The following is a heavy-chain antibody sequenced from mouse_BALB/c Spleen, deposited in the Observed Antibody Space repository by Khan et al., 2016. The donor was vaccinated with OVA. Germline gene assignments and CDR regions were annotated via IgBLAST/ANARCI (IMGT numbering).Heavy chain of an antibody. V-gene: IGHV5-9-3*01. CDR1: GFTFSDYG. D-gene: IGHD1-1*01. J-gene: IGHJ2*03. CDR3: TRTPGYYVSNYFDQ. CDR2: ISSGGSFT. Sequence: EVQLVESGGDLVKPGGSLKLSCAASGFTFSDYGLSWVRHTPEKRLEWVATISSGGSFTYSLDSVKGGLTISRDRAKNTLYRQMSSLRSEDTGMYYWTRTPGYYVSNYFDQWGQGTSLTVSS.